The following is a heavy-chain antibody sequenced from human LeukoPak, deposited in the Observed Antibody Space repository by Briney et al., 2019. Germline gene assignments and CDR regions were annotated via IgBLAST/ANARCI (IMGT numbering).Heavy chain of an antibody. CDR3: ARDQNAFDY. V-gene: IGHV3-53*01. CDR2: IYSDGTT. Sequence: PGGSLRLPCAASGFTFSSYAMSWVRQAPGKGLEWVSVIYSDGTTYYAESVKGRFTISRDNSKNTLYLQMNSLRVEDTAVYYCARDQNAFDYWGQGTLVTVSS. J-gene: IGHJ4*02. CDR1: GFTFSSYA.